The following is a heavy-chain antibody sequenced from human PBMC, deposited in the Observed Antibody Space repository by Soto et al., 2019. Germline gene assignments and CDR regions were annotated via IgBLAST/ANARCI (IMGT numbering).Heavy chain of an antibody. CDR2: IYHSGST. Sequence: QLQLQESGSGLVKPSQTLSLTCAVSGGSISSGGYSWSWIRQPPGKGLEWIGYIYHSGSTYYNPSLKSRVTISVDRSQNQFSLKLSSVPAADTAVYSCARAIGWFGELLGGYYFDYWGQGTLVTVSS. J-gene: IGHJ4*02. V-gene: IGHV4-30-2*01. CDR3: ARAIGWFGELLGGYYFDY. D-gene: IGHD3-10*01. CDR1: GGSISSGGYS.